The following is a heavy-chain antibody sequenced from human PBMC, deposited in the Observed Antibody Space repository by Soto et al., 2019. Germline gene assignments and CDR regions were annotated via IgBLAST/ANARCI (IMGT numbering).Heavy chain of an antibody. Sequence: QVQLQQWGAGLLKPSETLSLTCAVYGGSFSGYYWSWIRQPPGKGLEWIGEINHSGSTNYNPSLKSRVTISVDTSKIQFSLKLSSVTAADTAVYYGATARSLRSGRFDYWGQGTLVTVSS. J-gene: IGHJ4*02. CDR1: GGSFSGYY. CDR3: ATARSLRSGRFDY. CDR2: INHSGST. V-gene: IGHV4-34*01. D-gene: IGHD2-15*01.